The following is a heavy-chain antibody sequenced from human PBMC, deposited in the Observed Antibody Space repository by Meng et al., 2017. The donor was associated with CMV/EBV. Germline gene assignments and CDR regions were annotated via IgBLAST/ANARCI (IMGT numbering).Heavy chain of an antibody. D-gene: IGHD2-2*01. CDR2: IYTSGST. V-gene: IGHV4-4*07. CDR3: ARDLMNCSSTSCANWFDP. Sequence: RDSVPGLVNPSDTRSSTCTVSCGSSISSYWSWIRQPAGKGLEWIGRIYTSGSTNYNPSLKSRVTMSVDTSKNQFSLKLSSVTAADTAVYYCARDLMNCSSTSCANWFDPWGQGTLVTVSS. CDR1: CGSSISSY. J-gene: IGHJ5*02.